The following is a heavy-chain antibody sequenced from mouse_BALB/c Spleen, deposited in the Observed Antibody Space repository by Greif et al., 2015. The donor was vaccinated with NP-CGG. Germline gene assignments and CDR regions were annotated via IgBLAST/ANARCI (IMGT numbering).Heavy chain of an antibody. J-gene: IGHJ2*01. Sequence: QVQLQQSGAELAKPGASVKMSCKASGYTFTSYWMHWVKQRPGQGLEWIGYINPSTGYTEYNQKFKDKATLTADQSSSTAYIQLSSLTSEDSAVYYCARPAIITTVVGGGFDYWGQGTTLTVSS. D-gene: IGHD1-1*01. CDR2: INPSTGYT. CDR3: ARPAIITTVVGGGFDY. CDR1: GYTFTSYW. V-gene: IGHV1-7*01.